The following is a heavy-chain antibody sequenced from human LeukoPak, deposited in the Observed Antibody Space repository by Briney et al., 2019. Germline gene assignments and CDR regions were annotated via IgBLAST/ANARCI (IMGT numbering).Heavy chain of an antibody. CDR3: ARGVVTDDYYMDV. J-gene: IGHJ6*03. D-gene: IGHD2-21*02. Sequence: SETLSLTCSVSGGSITSGRYYWTWIRQPAGKGLEWIGRLYTNDNTNYAPSLASRVSISVDTSKSQFYLQLTSVTAADTAVYFCARGVVTDDYYMDVWGKGITVIVSS. CDR2: LYTNDNT. V-gene: IGHV4-61*02. CDR1: GGSITSGRYY.